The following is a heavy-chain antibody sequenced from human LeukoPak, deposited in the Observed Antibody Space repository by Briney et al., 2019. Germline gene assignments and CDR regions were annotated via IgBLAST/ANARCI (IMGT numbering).Heavy chain of an antibody. D-gene: IGHD1-7*01. CDR3: ASDRGGEGWNYVVTPPYFDC. Sequence: PGGSLRLSCAASGLTFSSYSMNWVRQAPGKGLEWVSSIYSSSSYIYFADSVQGRFTLPRDHAKNILYLQMNSLRAEDTAVYYCASDRGGEGWNYVVTPPYFDCWGRAAMVAVSS. V-gene: IGHV3-21*01. J-gene: IGHJ4*02. CDR2: IYSSSSYI. CDR1: GLTFSSYS.